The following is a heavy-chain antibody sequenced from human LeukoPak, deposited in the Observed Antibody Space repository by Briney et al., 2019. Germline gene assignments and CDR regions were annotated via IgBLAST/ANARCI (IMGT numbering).Heavy chain of an antibody. CDR1: GYTFTSYD. CDR3: ARGGSPGDPYYYYGMDV. J-gene: IGHJ6*02. CDR2: MNPNSGNT. D-gene: IGHD7-27*01. V-gene: IGHV1-8*01. Sequence: ASVKVSCKASGYTFTSYDINWVRQATGQGLEWMGWMNPNSGNTGYAQKFQGRVTMTRNTSISTAYMELSSLRSEDTAVYYRARGGSPGDPYYYYGMDVWGQGTTVTVSS.